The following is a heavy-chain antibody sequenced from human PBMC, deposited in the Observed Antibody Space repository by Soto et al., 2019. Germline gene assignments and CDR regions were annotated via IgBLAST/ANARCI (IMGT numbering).Heavy chain of an antibody. D-gene: IGHD2-8*01. CDR2: ISYDGSNK. CDR3: ARGGGKSMIYPEGNHFDY. CDR1: GFTLSSYA. Sequence: QVQLVESGGGVVQPGRPLRLSCAASGFTLSSYAMHWVRQAPGKGLEWVAVISYDGSNKYYADSVKGRFTISRDNSKNTLYLQMNSLRAEDTAVFYCARGGGKSMIYPEGNHFDYWGQGTQVTVSS. V-gene: IGHV3-30-3*01. J-gene: IGHJ4*02.